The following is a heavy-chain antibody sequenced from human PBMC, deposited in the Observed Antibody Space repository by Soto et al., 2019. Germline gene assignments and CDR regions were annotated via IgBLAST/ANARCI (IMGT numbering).Heavy chain of an antibody. CDR2: ISGSGGTT. CDR1: GFTFSSHA. Sequence: GGSLRLACGVSGFTFSSHAMSWVRQAPGKGLECVSGISGSGGTTLYAYSVKGRFTIARDNSKKTLYLQMNGLRAEDTAVYYCARTPDDFWSHGQYYFDHWGPGTLVTVSS. J-gene: IGHJ4*02. D-gene: IGHD3-3*01. V-gene: IGHV3-23*01. CDR3: ARTPDDFWSHGQYYFDH.